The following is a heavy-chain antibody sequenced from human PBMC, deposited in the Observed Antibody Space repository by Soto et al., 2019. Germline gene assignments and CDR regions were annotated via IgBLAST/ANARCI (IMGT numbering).Heavy chain of an antibody. CDR3: ARALWQGRPAYYFDY. J-gene: IGHJ4*02. D-gene: IGHD1-1*01. CDR2: IYSSGST. CDR1: GGDINSYY. V-gene: IGHV4-4*07. Sequence: SETLSLTCTVAGGDINSYYWTWIRQPAGKGLEWIGRIYSSGSTKYNPSLQSRVTISEDTSKDQFSLKLSSVTAADTAVYYCARALWQGRPAYYFDYWGQGTLVTVSS.